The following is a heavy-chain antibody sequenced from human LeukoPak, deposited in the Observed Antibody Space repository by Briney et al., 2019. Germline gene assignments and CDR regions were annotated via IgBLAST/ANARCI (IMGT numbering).Heavy chain of an antibody. CDR3: ARRTMIVVRDAFDI. CDR1: GGSISSSSYY. Sequence: PSETLSLTCTVSGGSISSSSYYWGWIRQPPGKGLEWIGSIYYSGSTYYNPSLKSRVTISVDTSKNQFSLKLSSVTAADTAVYYRARRTMIVVRDAFDIWGQGTMVTVSS. D-gene: IGHD3-22*01. V-gene: IGHV4-39*01. J-gene: IGHJ3*02. CDR2: IYYSGST.